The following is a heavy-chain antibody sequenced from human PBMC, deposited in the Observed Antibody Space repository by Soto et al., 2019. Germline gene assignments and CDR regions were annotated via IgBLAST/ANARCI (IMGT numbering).Heavy chain of an antibody. Sequence: SVKVSCKASGGTFSSYAISWLRQAPGQGLERMGGIIPIFGTANYAQKFQGRVTITAVASTITAYMELSSLRSEDTAVYYGARGPVNYYCSGVGHIYWGQGTLVTVSS. D-gene: IGHD3-10*01. CDR1: GGTFSSYA. CDR3: ARGPVNYYCSGVGHIY. CDR2: IIPIFGTA. J-gene: IGHJ4*02. V-gene: IGHV1-69*13.